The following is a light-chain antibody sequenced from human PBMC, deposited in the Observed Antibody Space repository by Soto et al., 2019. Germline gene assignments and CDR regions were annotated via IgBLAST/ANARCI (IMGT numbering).Light chain of an antibody. CDR3: QQYHSFPYT. Sequence: DIQMTQSPSSLSPSVGDRVIIACQASQDISRSLSWFQQKMGKAPNLLIYDASNLEAGVPSRFSGGGSGTNFSLVISSLQPEDVATYYCQQYHSFPYTFGRGTKL. CDR2: DAS. J-gene: IGKJ2*01. CDR1: QDISRS. V-gene: IGKV1-33*01.